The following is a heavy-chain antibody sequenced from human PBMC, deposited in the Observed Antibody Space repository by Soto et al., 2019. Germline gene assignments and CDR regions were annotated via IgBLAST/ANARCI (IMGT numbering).Heavy chain of an antibody. CDR3: SHGYYQYFNS. Sequence: GGSLGLSCAVSGVTLTNVWMNCVRQAPGKGPAWVGRIKSKTDGGTTDYAAPVKGRFTISRDDSENTLYLQMNSLETEDTAVYYCSHGYYQYFNSWGQGTLVTVSS. CDR2: IKSKTDGGTT. J-gene: IGHJ4*02. D-gene: IGHD5-18*01. V-gene: IGHV3-15*07. CDR1: GVTLTNVW.